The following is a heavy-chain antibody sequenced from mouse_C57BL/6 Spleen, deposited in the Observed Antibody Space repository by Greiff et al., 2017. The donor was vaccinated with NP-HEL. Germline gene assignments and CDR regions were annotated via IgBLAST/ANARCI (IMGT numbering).Heavy chain of an antibody. CDR3: ALYDGYYDFDY. CDR1: GYSITSGYY. Sequence: EVKLMESGPGLVKPSQSLSLTCSVTGYSITSGYYWNWIRQFPGNKLEWMGYISYDGSNNYNPSLKNRISITRDTSKNQFFLKLNSVTTEDTATYYCALYDGYYDFDYWGQGTTLTVSS. V-gene: IGHV3-6*01. CDR2: ISYDGSN. D-gene: IGHD2-3*01. J-gene: IGHJ2*01.